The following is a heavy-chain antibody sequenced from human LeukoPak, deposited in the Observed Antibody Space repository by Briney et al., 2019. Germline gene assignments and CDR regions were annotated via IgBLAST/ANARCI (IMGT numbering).Heavy chain of an antibody. CDR2: ISPDSGDT. CDR1: GYIFTGYY. D-gene: IGHD6-13*01. CDR3: ARDQGRLSTSWYTGY. Sequence: ASVKVSCKASGYIFTGYYIHWVRQAPGQGLEWMGRISPDSGDTIFAQRFQGRVTMSRDTSITTAYMEVSRLRPDDTAVYFCARDQGRLSTSWYTGYWGQGTQVTVSS. V-gene: IGHV1-2*06. J-gene: IGHJ4*02.